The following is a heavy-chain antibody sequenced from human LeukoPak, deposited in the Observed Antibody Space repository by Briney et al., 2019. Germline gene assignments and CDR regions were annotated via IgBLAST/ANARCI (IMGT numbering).Heavy chain of an antibody. Sequence: PSQTLSLTCTVSGGSISSGGYYSSWIRQHPGKGLEWIGYIYYSGNTYYNPSLKSRVTISVDTSKNQFSLKLSSVTAADTAVYYCARTLHVWGSYRFAYYFDYWGQGTLVTVSS. CDR2: IYYSGNT. J-gene: IGHJ4*02. D-gene: IGHD3-16*02. CDR1: GGSISSGGYY. CDR3: ARTLHVWGSYRFAYYFDY. V-gene: IGHV4-31*03.